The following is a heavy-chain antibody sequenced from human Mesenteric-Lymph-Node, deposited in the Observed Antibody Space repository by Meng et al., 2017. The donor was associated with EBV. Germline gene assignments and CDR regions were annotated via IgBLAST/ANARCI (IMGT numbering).Heavy chain of an antibody. Sequence: QVPRVKSGYEFNTPGAVVKVSCKAAGYTFTNYALPWVRQAPGQGLEWLGWINTNTGNPTYAPGFAGRYVFSLDTSVSTAYLQISSLKADDSAVYYCARDSEGNDLSFDYWGQGTLVTVSS. J-gene: IGHJ4*02. D-gene: IGHD2-21*02. V-gene: IGHV7-4-1*02. CDR2: INTNTGNP. CDR1: GYTFTNYA. CDR3: ARDSEGNDLSFDY.